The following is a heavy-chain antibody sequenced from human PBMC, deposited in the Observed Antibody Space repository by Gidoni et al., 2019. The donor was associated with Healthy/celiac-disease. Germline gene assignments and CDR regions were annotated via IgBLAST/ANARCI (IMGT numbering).Heavy chain of an antibody. D-gene: IGHD6-13*01. Sequence: EVQLVESGGGLVQPGGSLRLSCAASGFTFSIYWMTWVRQAPGKGLEWVANIKQDGSEKYYVDSVKGRFTISRDNAKNSLYLQMNSLRAEDTAVYYCARQGSSWYFSGIHDAFDIWGQGTMVTVSS. CDR1: GFTFSIYW. V-gene: IGHV3-7*01. J-gene: IGHJ3*02. CDR3: ARQGSSWYFSGIHDAFDI. CDR2: IKQDGSEK.